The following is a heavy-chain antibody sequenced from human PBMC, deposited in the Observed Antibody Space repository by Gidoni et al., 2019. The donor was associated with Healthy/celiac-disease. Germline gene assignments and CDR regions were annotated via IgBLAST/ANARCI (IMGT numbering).Heavy chain of an antibody. J-gene: IGHJ6*02. CDR3: ARILISDYELPDYYYGMDV. D-gene: IGHD3-16*01. V-gene: IGHV1-2*02. CDR2: INPNSGGT. Sequence: QVQLVPSGAEVKNPGASVKVSCKASGYTFNGHYMHWVRQAPGQGLEWMGWINPNSGGTNYEQKFQGRVTMTRETSINKAYMELSRLRSDDTAVYYCARILISDYELPDYYYGMDVWGQGTTVTVSS. CDR1: GYTFNGHY.